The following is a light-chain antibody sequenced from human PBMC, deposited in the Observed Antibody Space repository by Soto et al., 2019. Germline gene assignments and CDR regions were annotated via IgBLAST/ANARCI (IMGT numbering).Light chain of an antibody. Sequence: EIVMTQSPATLSVSPGERATLSCRASQSVSSNLAWYQRKPGQAPRLLIYGASTRATSIPARFSGSGSGTEFTLTISSLQSEDFAVYYCQQYNNWPRTFGQGTKVEIK. J-gene: IGKJ1*01. CDR1: QSVSSN. CDR3: QQYNNWPRT. V-gene: IGKV3-15*01. CDR2: GAS.